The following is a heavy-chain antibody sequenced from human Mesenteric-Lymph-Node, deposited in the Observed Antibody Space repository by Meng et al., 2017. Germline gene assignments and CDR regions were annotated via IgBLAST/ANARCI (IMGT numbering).Heavy chain of an antibody. CDR3: ARDPTGGVDHQRV. CDR2: IYHSGIT. D-gene: IGHD1-14*01. CDR1: GSSLSSRNS. Sequence: QVALPEEGPGTVEPSGDLSLPCAVSGSSLSSRNSWSWVPQPPATGLPSIANIYHSGITIYTQCLQRRLTMSVDHYKNQFSLKLNSMPAADTAVYYCARDPTGGVDHQRVWGQGTLVTVSS. V-gene: IGHV4-4*02. J-gene: IGHJ4*02.